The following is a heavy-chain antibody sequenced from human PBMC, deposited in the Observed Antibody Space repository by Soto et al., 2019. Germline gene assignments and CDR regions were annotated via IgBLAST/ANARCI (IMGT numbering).Heavy chain of an antibody. Sequence: QVQLVQSGAEVKKPGSSVKVSCKASGGTFSSYTISWVRQAPGQGLEWMGRIIPILGIANCAQKFQGRVTIIADKSTSTAYIALSSRRSEDMSVYYCARLPTYFWSGSYHNWFDPWGQRTLVTDSS. V-gene: IGHV1-69*02. CDR2: IIPILGIA. CDR3: ARLPTYFWSGSYHNWFDP. CDR1: GGTFSSYT. D-gene: IGHD3-3*01. J-gene: IGHJ5*02.